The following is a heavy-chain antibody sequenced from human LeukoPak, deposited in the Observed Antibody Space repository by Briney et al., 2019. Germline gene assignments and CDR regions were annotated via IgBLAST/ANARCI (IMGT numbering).Heavy chain of an antibody. CDR3: ARDRSRDGYNFGDFDY. J-gene: IGHJ4*02. CDR2: IYHSGST. CDR1: GYSISSGYY. D-gene: IGHD5-24*01. Sequence: PSETLSLTCTVSGYSISSGYYWGWIRQPPGKGLEWIGSIYHSGSTYYNPSLKSRVTISVDTSKNQFSLKLSSVTAADTAVYYCARDRSRDGYNFGDFDYWGQGTLVTVSS. V-gene: IGHV4-38-2*02.